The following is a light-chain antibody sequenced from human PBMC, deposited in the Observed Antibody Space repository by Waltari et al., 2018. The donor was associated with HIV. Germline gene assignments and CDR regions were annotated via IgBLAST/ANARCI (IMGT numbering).Light chain of an antibody. Sequence: EIVLTQSPGTLSLSPGERATLSCRASQSVSNLAWYQQKPGQAPRLLIDGTSSRTTGIPDRFSGSGSGTDFTLTISRLEPEDFALYYCHQYSNSPYTFGQGTKLEIK. V-gene: IGKV3-20*01. CDR3: HQYSNSPYT. J-gene: IGKJ2*01. CDR1: QSVSN. CDR2: GTS.